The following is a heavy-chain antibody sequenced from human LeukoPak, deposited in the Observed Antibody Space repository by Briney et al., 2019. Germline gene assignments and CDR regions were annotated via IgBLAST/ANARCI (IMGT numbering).Heavy chain of an antibody. CDR3: ARGSSHSYSSGWFRMDY. J-gene: IGHJ4*02. V-gene: IGHV3-13*01. Sequence: PGGSLRLPCAASVFTFSSYDMHGVRQATGKGLDWVSAICTAGDTYYPGSVKRRFTISRENAKNSLYLQMNSLRAGDTAVYYCARGSSHSYSSGWFRMDYWGQGTLVTVSS. CDR1: VFTFSSYD. CDR2: ICTAGDT. D-gene: IGHD6-19*01.